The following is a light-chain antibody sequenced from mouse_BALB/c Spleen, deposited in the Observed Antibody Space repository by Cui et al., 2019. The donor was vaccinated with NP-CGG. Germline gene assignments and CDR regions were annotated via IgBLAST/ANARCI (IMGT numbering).Light chain of an antibody. CDR3: ALWNSNDWV. CDR1: TGAVTTSNY. Sequence: QAVVTQESALTTSPGETVTLTCRSSTGAVTTSNYANWVQEKPDHLFTGLIGGTNNRAPGVPARFSGSLIGDKAALTITGAQTEDEAIYFCALWNSNDWVFGGGTKLTVL. J-gene: IGLJ1*01. V-gene: IGLV1*01. CDR2: GTN.